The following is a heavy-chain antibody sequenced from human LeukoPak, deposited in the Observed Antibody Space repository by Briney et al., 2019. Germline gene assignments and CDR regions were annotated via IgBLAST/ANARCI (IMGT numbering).Heavy chain of an antibody. J-gene: IGHJ4*02. V-gene: IGHV4-39*07. D-gene: IGHD6-19*01. CDR3: ARAGLGGSGWYPY. CDR2: IYYSGST. Sequence: SETLSLTCTVSGGSISSYCWGWIRQPPGKGLEWIGSIYYSGSTYYNPSLKSRVTISVDTSKNQFSLKLSSVTAADTAVYYCARAGLGGSGWYPYWGQGTLVTVSS. CDR1: GGSISSYC.